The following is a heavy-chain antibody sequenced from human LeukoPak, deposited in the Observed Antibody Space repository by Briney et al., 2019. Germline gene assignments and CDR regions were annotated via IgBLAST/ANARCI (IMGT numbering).Heavy chain of an antibody. V-gene: IGHV3-64D*06. CDR2: INNNGGST. Sequence: PGGSLRLSCAASRFTFSSYGMHWVRQAPGKGLEYVSGINNNGGSTYYPDSVKGRFTISRDNSKSTLYLQMSSLTVEDTAVYYCAKGALGDWSVEYWGQGTLVTVSS. D-gene: IGHD2-21*02. CDR1: RFTFSSYG. J-gene: IGHJ4*02. CDR3: AKGALGDWSVEY.